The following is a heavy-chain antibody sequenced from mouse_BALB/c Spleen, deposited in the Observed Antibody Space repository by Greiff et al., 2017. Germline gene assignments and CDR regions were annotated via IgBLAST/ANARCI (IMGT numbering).Heavy chain of an antibody. J-gene: IGHJ3*01. CDR3: TREAWFAY. V-gene: IGHV5-6-4*01. Sequence: EVQRVESGGGLVKPGGSLKLSCAASGSTFSSYTMSWVRQTPEKRLEWVATISSGGSYTYYPDSVKGRFTISRDNAKNTLYLQMSSLKSEDTAMYYCTREAWFAYWGQGTLVTVSA. CDR1: GSTFSSYT. CDR2: ISSGGSYT.